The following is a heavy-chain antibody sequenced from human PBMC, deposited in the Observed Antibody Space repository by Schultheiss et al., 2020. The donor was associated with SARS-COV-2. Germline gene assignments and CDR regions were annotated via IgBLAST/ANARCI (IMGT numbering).Heavy chain of an antibody. D-gene: IGHD6-13*01. V-gene: IGHV3-23*01. J-gene: IGHJ5*02. CDR3: ARDRSSSLSNWFDP. CDR2: ISGSGGST. Sequence: GVLKISCAASGFTFSSYGMHWVRQAPGKGLEWVSAISGSGGSTYYADSVKGRFTISRDNSKNTLYLQMNSLRAEDTAVYYCARDRSSSLSNWFDPWGQGTLVTVSS. CDR1: GFTFSSYG.